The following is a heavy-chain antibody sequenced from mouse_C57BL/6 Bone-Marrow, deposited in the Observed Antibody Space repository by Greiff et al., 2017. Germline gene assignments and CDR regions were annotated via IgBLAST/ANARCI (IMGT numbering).Heavy chain of an antibody. CDR1: GYTFTSYW. Sequence: VQLQQSGAELVKPGASVKLSCKASGYTFTSYWMQWVKQRPGQGLEWIGEIDPSDSYTNYNQKFKGKATLTVDTSSSTAYMQLSSLTSEDSAVYYCARGWDGGFAYWGQGTLVTVSA. V-gene: IGHV1-50*01. CDR3: ARGWDGGFAY. CDR2: IDPSDSYT. D-gene: IGHD4-1*01. J-gene: IGHJ3*01.